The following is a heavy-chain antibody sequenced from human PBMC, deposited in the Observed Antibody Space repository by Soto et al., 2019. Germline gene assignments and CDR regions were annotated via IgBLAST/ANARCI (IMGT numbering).Heavy chain of an antibody. CDR2: INPNSGGT. D-gene: IGHD1-26*01. CDR1: GYTFTGYY. J-gene: IGHJ4*02. CDR3: ASAKTSGRGGGTTTSFDY. V-gene: IGHV1-2*04. Sequence: QVQLVQSGAEVKKPGASVKVSCKASGYTFTGYYMHWVRQAPGQGLEWMGWINPNSGGTNYAQKFQGWVTMTRDTSISTAYMELSRLRSDDTAVYYGASAKTSGRGGGTTTSFDYWGQGTLVTVSS.